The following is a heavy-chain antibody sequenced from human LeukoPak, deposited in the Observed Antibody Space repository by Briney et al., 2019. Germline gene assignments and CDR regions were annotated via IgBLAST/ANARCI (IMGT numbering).Heavy chain of an antibody. D-gene: IGHD3-10*01. CDR2: INPNSGGT. V-gene: IGHV1-2*02. CDR3: ARAGCDYYGSGRRRYYFDY. CDR1: GYTFTGYY. Sequence: ASVKVSCKASGYTFTGYYMNWVRQAPGQGLEWMGWINPNSGGTNYAQKFQGRVTMTRDTSISTAYMELSRLRSDDTAVYYCARAGCDYYGSGRRRYYFDYWGQGTLVTVSS. J-gene: IGHJ4*02.